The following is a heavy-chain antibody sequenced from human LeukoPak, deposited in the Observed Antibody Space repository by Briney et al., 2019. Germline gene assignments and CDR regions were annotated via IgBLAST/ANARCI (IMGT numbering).Heavy chain of an antibody. D-gene: IGHD4-17*01. Sequence: SETLSLTCTVSGCSISSYYWSWIRQPPGKGLEWIGYIYYSGSTNYNPSLKSRVTISVDTSKNQFSLKLSSVTAADTAVYYCARAVSGDGYYYYYMDVWGKGTTVTVSS. CDR1: GCSISSYY. J-gene: IGHJ6*03. CDR2: IYYSGST. V-gene: IGHV4-59*01. CDR3: ARAVSGDGYYYYYMDV.